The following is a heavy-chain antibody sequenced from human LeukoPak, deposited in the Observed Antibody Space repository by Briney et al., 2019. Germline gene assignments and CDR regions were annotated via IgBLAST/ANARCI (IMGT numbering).Heavy chain of an antibody. D-gene: IGHD2-15*01. CDR3: ARWGYCSGGSCYFDH. CDR2: INHSGST. J-gene: IGHJ4*02. CDR1: GGSFSGYY. V-gene: IGHV4-34*01. Sequence: SETLSLTCAVYGGSFSGYYWSWIRQPPGEGLEWIGEINHSGSTNYNPSLKSRVTISVDTSKNQFSLKLSSVTAADTAVYYCARWGYCSGGSCYFDHWGQGTLVTVSS.